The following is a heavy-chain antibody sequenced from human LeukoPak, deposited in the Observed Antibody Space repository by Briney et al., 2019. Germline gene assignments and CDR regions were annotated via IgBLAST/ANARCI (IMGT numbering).Heavy chain of an antibody. D-gene: IGHD5-12*01. CDR2: IKQDGSET. Sequence: GGSLRLSCAASGFTFSDYWMTWVRQAPGKGLEWVANIKQDGSETYYVDSVKGRFTISRDNANNSVFLQMNSLRAADTAIYYCARSSRGWLRRIFYFDSWGQGTLVTASS. CDR1: GFTFSDYW. V-gene: IGHV3-7*01. CDR3: ARSSRGWLRRIFYFDS. J-gene: IGHJ4*02.